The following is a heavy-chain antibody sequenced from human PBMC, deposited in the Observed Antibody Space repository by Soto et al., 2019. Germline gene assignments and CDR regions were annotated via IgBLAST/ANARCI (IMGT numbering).Heavy chain of an antibody. D-gene: IGHD2-2*01. CDR1: GFTFSSYW. CDR3: ARVVLVVPAAPVDY. Sequence: EVQLVESGGGLVQPGGSLRLSCAASGFTFSSYWMSWVRQAPGKGLEWVANIKQDGSEKYYVDSVKGRFTISRDNAKNSLYLQMNSLRAEDTAVYYCARVVLVVPAAPVDYWGQGTLVTVSS. J-gene: IGHJ4*02. V-gene: IGHV3-7*03. CDR2: IKQDGSEK.